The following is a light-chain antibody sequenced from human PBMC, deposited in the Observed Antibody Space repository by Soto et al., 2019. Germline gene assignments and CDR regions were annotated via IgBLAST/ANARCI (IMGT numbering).Light chain of an antibody. Sequence: VLTQTPPSLSVTPGQSASISCRSRQSLLHSNGKTYLHWYLQRPGQPPQLLIYEVSSVFSGVPDRFSGSGSGTDFTLKISRVEAGDVGNYYCMQFIVLRWTFGQGTKVDI. V-gene: IGKV2-29*03. CDR2: EVS. CDR3: MQFIVLRWT. CDR1: QSLLHSNGKTY. J-gene: IGKJ1*01.